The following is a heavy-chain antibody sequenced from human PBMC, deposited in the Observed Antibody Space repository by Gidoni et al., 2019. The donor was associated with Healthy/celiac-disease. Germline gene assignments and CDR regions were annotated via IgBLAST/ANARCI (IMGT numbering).Heavy chain of an antibody. CDR1: GGSISSSSYY. J-gene: IGHJ6*02. CDR2: LYYSGVT. V-gene: IGHV4-39*01. Sequence: QLQLQESGPGLVKPSETLSLTCTVSGGSISSSSYYWAWIRQPPGKGLEWIGRLYYSGVTYYNPSLKSRVTISVDTSKNQFSLKLSSVTAADTAVYYCARQLRPRMVRGVILGVVGYYYGMDVWGQGTTVTVSS. D-gene: IGHD3-10*01. CDR3: ARQLRPRMVRGVILGVVGYYYGMDV.